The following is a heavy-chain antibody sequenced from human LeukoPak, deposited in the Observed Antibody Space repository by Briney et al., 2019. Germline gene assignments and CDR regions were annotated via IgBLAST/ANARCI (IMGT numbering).Heavy chain of an antibody. CDR1: GFSFSSYW. V-gene: IGHV3-21*01. CDR3: ASTLLYCSGGSCYSRYFDY. Sequence: PGGSLRLSCAASGFSFSSYWMSWVRQAPGKGLEWVSSISSSSSYIYYADSVKGRFTISRDNAKNSLYLQMNSLRAEDTAVYYCASTLLYCSGGSCYSRYFDYWGQGTLVTVSS. D-gene: IGHD2-15*01. J-gene: IGHJ4*02. CDR2: ISSSSSYI.